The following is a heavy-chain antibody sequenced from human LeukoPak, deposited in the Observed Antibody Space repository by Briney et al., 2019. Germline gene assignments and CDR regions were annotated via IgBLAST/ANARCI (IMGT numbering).Heavy chain of an antibody. Sequence: GASVKVSCKVSGYTVTELSMHWVRQAPGKGLEWMGGFDHEDGETIYAQKFQGRVTMTEDTSTDTAYMELSSLRSEDTAVYYCATGKYYDILTGHKGDYYGMDVWGKGTTVTVSS. CDR1: GYTVTELS. J-gene: IGHJ6*04. D-gene: IGHD3-9*01. CDR2: FDHEDGET. V-gene: IGHV1-24*01. CDR3: ATGKYYDILTGHKGDYYGMDV.